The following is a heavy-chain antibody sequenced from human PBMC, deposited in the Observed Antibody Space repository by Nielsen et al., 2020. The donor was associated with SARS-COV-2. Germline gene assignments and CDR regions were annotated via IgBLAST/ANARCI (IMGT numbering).Heavy chain of an antibody. CDR2: IYYSGST. D-gene: IGHD3-9*01. CDR3: ASAQLYYDILTGYSPYYYYMDV. J-gene: IGHJ6*03. CDR1: GGSISSGGYY. V-gene: IGHV4-31*03. Sequence: SETLSLTCTVSGGSISSGGYYWSWIRQHPGKGLEWIGYIYYSGSTYYNPSLKSRVTISVDTSKNQFSLKLSSVTAADTAVYYCASAQLYYDILTGYSPYYYYMDVWGKGTTVTVSS.